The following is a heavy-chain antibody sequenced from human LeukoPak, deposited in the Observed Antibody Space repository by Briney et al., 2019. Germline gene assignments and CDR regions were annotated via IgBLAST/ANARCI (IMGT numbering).Heavy chain of an antibody. D-gene: IGHD3-3*01. CDR3: ASYESVGGWFDP. CDR1: GGSISSGGYS. V-gene: IGHV4-30-2*01. CDR2: IYHSGST. J-gene: IGHJ5*02. Sequence: SQTLSLTCAVSGGSISSGGYSWSWIRQPPGKGLEWIGYIYHSGSTYYNPSLKSRVTISVDRSKNQFSLKLSSVTAADTAVYYCASYESVGGWFDPWGQGTLVTVSS.